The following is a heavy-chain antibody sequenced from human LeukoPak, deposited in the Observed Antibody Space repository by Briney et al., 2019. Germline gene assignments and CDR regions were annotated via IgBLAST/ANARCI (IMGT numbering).Heavy chain of an antibody. CDR3: ARDRGECSGGSCYPDAFDI. CDR2: ISSSSSYI. J-gene: IGHJ3*02. D-gene: IGHD2-15*01. CDR1: GFTFSSYS. V-gene: IGHV3-21*01. Sequence: PGGSLRLSCAASGFTFSSYSMNWVRQAPGKGLEWVSSISSSSSYIYYADSVKGRFTISRDNAKNSLYLQMNSLRAEDTAVYYCARDRGECSGGSCYPDAFDIWGQGTMVTVSS.